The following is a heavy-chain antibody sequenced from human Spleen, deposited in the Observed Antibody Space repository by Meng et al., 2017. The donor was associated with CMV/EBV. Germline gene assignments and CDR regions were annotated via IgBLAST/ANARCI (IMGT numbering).Heavy chain of an antibody. CDR2: VIPIFGTP. Sequence: SCKAAGGSFSSYAINWVRQSPGQGLEWMGGVIPIFGTPHYAQSFQGRLTIPADESTSTVYMELSSLRSEDTALYYCARSPTNSEYFQQWGQGTLVTVSS. J-gene: IGHJ1*01. CDR3: ARSPTNSEYFQQ. CDR1: GGSFSSYA. V-gene: IGHV1-69*01. D-gene: IGHD5-24*01.